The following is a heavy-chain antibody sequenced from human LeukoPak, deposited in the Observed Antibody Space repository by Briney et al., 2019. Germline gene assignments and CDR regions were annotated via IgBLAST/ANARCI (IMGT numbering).Heavy chain of an antibody. Sequence: ASVKVSCEASGGTFSSYAISWVRQAPGQGLEWMGRIIPIFGIANYAQKFQGTVTITADKSTSTAYMELSSLRSEDTAVYYCAGQQLVSDIFLDSLSFQHWGQGTLVTVSS. CDR3: AGQQLVSDIFLDSLSFQH. CDR2: IIPIFGIA. D-gene: IGHD6-6*01. J-gene: IGHJ1*01. V-gene: IGHV1-69*04. CDR1: GGTFSSYA.